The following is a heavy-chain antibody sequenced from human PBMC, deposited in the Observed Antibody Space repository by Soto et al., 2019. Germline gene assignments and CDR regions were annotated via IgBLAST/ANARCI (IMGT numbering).Heavy chain of an antibody. CDR3: ARVAFTIVRLASVFWLEA. Sequence: SETLSPTCTFSGASITSSSCYWAWFRQPPGKGLDWIGHIYYSGSTYYNPSLKRRVTMSVDTSKNKFSVKLTSVTAADTAVYYCARVAFTIVRLASVFWLEAWGQGILVTVSS. CDR2: IYYSGST. V-gene: IGHV4-39*01. J-gene: IGHJ5*02. D-gene: IGHD3-10*01. CDR1: GASITSSSCY.